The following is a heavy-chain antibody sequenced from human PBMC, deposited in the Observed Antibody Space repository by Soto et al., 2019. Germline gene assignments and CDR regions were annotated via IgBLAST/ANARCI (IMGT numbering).Heavy chain of an antibody. J-gene: IGHJ1*01. CDR3: ARDGCGGDCYYFQH. D-gene: IGHD2-21*02. CDR1: GFTFSSYG. CDR2: IWYDGSNK. V-gene: IGHV3-33*01. Sequence: GSLRLSCAASGFTFSSYGMHWVRQAPGKGLEWVAVIWYDGSNKYYADSVKGRFTISRDNSKNTLYLQMNSLRAEDTAVYYCARDGCGGDCYYFQHWGQGTLVTVSS.